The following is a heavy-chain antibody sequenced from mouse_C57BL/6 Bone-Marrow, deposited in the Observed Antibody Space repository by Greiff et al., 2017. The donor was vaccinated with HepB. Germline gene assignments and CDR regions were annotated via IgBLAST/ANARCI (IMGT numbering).Heavy chain of an antibody. D-gene: IGHD1-1*01. CDR1: GFTFSSYT. Sequence: EVMLVESGGGLVKPGGSLKLSCAASGFTFSSYTMSWVRQTPEKRLEWVATISGGGGNTYYPDSVKGRFTISRDNAKNTLYLQMSSLRSEDTALYYCARHSLTTGYYFDYWGQGTTLTVSS. V-gene: IGHV5-9*01. CDR3: ARHSLTTGYYFDY. CDR2: ISGGGGNT. J-gene: IGHJ2*01.